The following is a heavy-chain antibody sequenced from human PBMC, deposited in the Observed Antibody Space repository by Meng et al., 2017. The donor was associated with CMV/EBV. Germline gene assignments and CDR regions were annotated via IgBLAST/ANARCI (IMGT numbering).Heavy chain of an antibody. D-gene: IGHD2-15*01. V-gene: IGHV4-4*07. Sequence: VRLQESGPGLVQPSETLSLPCIVSGGSISSYYWSWIRQPAGKGLEWIGRIYTSGSTNYNPSLKSRVTMSVDTSKNQFSLKLSSVTAADTAVYYCARSMVVAGDWFDPWGQGTLVTVSS. CDR1: GGSISSYY. J-gene: IGHJ5*02. CDR2: IYTSGST. CDR3: ARSMVVAGDWFDP.